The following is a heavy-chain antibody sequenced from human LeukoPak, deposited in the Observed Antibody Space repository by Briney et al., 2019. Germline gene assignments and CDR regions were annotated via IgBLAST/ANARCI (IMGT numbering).Heavy chain of an antibody. D-gene: IGHD5-24*01. CDR3: ARDVGDGYNLYYFDY. J-gene: IGHJ4*02. V-gene: IGHV1-69*04. Sequence: GASVKVSCKASGYTFTRYGISWERQAPGQGLEWMGRIIPILGIANYAQKFQGRVTITADKSTSTAYMELSSLRSEDTAVYYCARDVGDGYNLYYFDYWGQGTLVTVSS. CDR2: IIPILGIA. CDR1: GYTFTRYG.